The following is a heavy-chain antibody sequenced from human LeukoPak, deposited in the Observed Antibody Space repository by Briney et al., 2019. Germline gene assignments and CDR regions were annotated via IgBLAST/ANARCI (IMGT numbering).Heavy chain of an antibody. D-gene: IGHD3-9*01. J-gene: IGHJ4*02. CDR3: ARQRKESAVLRYFDWVYYFDY. V-gene: IGHV4-61*02. CDR2: IYTSGST. CDR1: GGSISSGSYY. Sequence: SETLSLTCTVSGGSISSGSYYWSWIRQPAGKGLEWIGRIYTSGSTNYNPSLKSRVTISVDTSKNQFSLKLSSVTAADTAVYYCARQRKESAVLRYFDWVYYFDYWGQGTLVTVSS.